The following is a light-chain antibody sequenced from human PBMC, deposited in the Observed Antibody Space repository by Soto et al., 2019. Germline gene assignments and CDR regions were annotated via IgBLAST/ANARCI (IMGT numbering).Light chain of an antibody. V-gene: IGKV3-20*01. CDR2: GAS. CDR3: QQYGLA. J-gene: IGKJ1*01. CDR1: QSVSSSY. Sequence: PGERATLSCRASQSVSSSYLAWYQQKPGQAPRLLIYGASSRATGIPDRFSGSGSGTDFTLTISRLEPEDFAVYYCQQYGLAFGQGTKVEIK.